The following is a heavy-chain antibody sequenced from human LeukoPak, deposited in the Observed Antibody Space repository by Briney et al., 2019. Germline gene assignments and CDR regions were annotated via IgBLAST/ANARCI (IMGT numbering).Heavy chain of an antibody. D-gene: IGHD1-1*01. CDR1: RFTFSNYA. CDR3: ARERDWNDGAFDI. Sequence: PGRSLTLSCAASRFTFSNYAMYWVRQAPGKGLEWVAVISYDGSNESYADSVKGRFTISRDNSKNTMYLQMNSLRAEDTAVYYCARERDWNDGAFDIWGQGTMVTVSS. J-gene: IGHJ3*02. V-gene: IGHV3-30-3*01. CDR2: ISYDGSNE.